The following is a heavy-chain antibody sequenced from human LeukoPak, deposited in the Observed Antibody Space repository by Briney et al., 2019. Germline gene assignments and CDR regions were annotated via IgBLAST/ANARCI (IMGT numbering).Heavy chain of an antibody. V-gene: IGHV3-23*01. Sequence: PGRSLRLSCAASGLTFSSYAMSWVRQAPGKGPEWVSTISIDGGRTYYADSVKGRFTASRDTSKNTLYLQMNSLRAEDTAVYYCARKGIGSSRYQNMDVWGKGTTVTVSS. J-gene: IGHJ6*03. CDR2: ISIDGGRT. D-gene: IGHD6-25*01. CDR3: ARKGIGSSRYQNMDV. CDR1: GLTFSSYA.